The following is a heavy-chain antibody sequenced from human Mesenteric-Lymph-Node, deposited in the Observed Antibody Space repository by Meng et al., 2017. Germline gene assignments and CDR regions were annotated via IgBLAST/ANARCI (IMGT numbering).Heavy chain of an antibody. CDR3: ARGGADTAVGHHY. V-gene: IGHV3-74*01. CDR1: GFAFSTYA. Sequence: GESLKISCAASGFAFSTYAMSWVRQAPGKGLEWISRISRDRTTTTYADSVRGRFTISRDNAVNTVYLQMNSLRVEDTAVYYCARGGADTAVGHHYWGQGTLVTVSS. J-gene: IGHJ4*02. D-gene: IGHD5-18*01. CDR2: ISRDRTTT.